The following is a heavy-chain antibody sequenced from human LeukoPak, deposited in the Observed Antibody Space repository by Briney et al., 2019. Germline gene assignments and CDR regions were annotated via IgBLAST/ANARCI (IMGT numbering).Heavy chain of an antibody. V-gene: IGHV1-46*01. D-gene: IGHD2-15*01. Sequence: ASVKVSCKASGYTFTSYDINWVRQATGQGLEWMGIINPSGGSTSYAQKFQGRVTMTRDMSTSTVYMELSSLRSEDTAVYYCARDRGYCSGGSCYGCDYWGQGTLVTVSS. J-gene: IGHJ4*02. CDR2: INPSGGST. CDR1: GYTFTSYD. CDR3: ARDRGYCSGGSCYGCDY.